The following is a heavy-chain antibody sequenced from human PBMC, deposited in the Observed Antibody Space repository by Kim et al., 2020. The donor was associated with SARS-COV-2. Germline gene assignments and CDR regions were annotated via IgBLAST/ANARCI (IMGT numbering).Heavy chain of an antibody. CDR2: INHDGSEV. CDR3: VRDGIHYVAGFSGKHKFDI. V-gene: IGHV3-7*04. CDR1: GFTFSSYW. J-gene: IGHJ4*02. Sequence: GGSLRLSCAASGFTFSSYWMSWVRQASGKGLEWVANINHDGSEVAYVDSVRGRFTISRDNAENSLFLHLDSVRVEDTAVYYCVRDGIHYVAGFSGKHKFDIWGQGVLVTVSS. D-gene: IGHD4-17*01.